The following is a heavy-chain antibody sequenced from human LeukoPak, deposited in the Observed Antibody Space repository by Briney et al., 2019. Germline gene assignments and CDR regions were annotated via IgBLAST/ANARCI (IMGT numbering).Heavy chain of an antibody. CDR1: GLTVSSNY. CDR3: AKELRPNDY. D-gene: IGHD2-15*01. Sequence: PGGSLRLSCAASGLTVSSNYMSWVRQAPGKGLEWVSAISRSGDRTFYADSVKGGFTISRDSSIDTLFLQMNSLRAEDTAVYFCAKELRPNDYWGQGTLVTVSS. CDR2: ISRSGDRT. V-gene: IGHV3-23*01. J-gene: IGHJ4*02.